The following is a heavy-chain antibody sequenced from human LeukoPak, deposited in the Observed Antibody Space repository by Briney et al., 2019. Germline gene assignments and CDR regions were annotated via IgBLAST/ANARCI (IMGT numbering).Heavy chain of an antibody. CDR2: ISWNRGTI. D-gene: IGHD6-19*01. CDR3: AKDRRRMAVAGYYFDY. Sequence: SGGSLRLSCAASGFTFDDYAMHWVRQAPGKGLEWVSSISWNRGTIVNADSVKGRFTISRDNAKNSLYLQMSSLRPDDTALYYCAKDRRRMAVAGYYFDYWGQGALVTVSS. V-gene: IGHV3-9*01. J-gene: IGHJ4*02. CDR1: GFTFDDYA.